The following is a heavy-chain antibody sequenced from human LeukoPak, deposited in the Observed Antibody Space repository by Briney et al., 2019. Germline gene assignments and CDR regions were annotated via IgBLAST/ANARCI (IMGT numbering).Heavy chain of an antibody. D-gene: IGHD3-10*01. CDR3: AIGGYGSGSYYSPTFGMDV. V-gene: IGHV4-4*07. CDR2: IYTSGST. Sequence: PSETLSLTCTVSGGSISSYYWSWIRQPAGKRLEWIGRIYTSGSTNYNPSLKSRVTMSVDTSKNQFSLKLSSVTAADTAVYYCAIGGYGSGSYYSPTFGMDVWGQGPTVTVSS. J-gene: IGHJ6*02. CDR1: GGSISSYY.